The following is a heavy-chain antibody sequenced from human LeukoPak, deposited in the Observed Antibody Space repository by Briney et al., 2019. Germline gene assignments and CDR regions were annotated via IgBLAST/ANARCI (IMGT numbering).Heavy chain of an antibody. V-gene: IGHV1-46*01. CDR3: ARDLSYYDILTGYYTVYMDV. CDR2: INPSGGST. J-gene: IGHJ6*03. D-gene: IGHD3-9*01. CDR1: GYTFTSYY. Sequence: ASVKVSCKASGYTFTSYYMHWVRQAPGQGLEWMGIINPSGGSTSYAQKFQGRVTMTRDMSTSTVYMELSSLRSEDTAVYYCARDLSYYDILTGYYTVYMDVWGKGTTVTISS.